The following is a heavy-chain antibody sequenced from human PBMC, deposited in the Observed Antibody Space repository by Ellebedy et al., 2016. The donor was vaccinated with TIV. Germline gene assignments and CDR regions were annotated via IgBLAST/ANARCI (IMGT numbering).Heavy chain of an antibody. CDR3: AKMRDYGDHVADF. Sequence: MPSETLSLTCAVYGGSLSGYYWSRFRQPPGKGLEWIGEVNHSGNTNYNPSLSSRITMSVDTSKDHFSLTLTSVTATDTAIYYCAKMRDYGDHVADFWGQGTQVTVSS. CDR1: GGSLSGYY. V-gene: IGHV4-34*01. D-gene: IGHD4-17*01. J-gene: IGHJ4*02. CDR2: VNHSGNT.